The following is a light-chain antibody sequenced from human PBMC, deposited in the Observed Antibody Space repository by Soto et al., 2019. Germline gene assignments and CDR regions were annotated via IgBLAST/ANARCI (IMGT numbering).Light chain of an antibody. J-gene: IGLJ3*02. CDR1: SSNIGAGYD. V-gene: IGLV1-40*01. CDR2: GNI. Sequence: QSVLTQRSSLPGAQGQRVTFSCSGGSSNIGAGYDVHWYQHLPGTAPKLLIYGNINRPSGVPDRFSGSRSGTSASLAITGLQAEDEADYYCQSYDSSLSGGVFGGGTKLTVL. CDR3: QSYDSSLSGGV.